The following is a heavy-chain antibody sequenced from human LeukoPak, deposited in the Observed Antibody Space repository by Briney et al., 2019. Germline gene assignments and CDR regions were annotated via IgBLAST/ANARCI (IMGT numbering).Heavy chain of an antibody. Sequence: SETLSLTCIVSGGPISTHYWSWSRQPPGKGLEWIGYIYYSGSTNYNPSLKSRVTISVDASKNQFSLKLSSVTAADTAVYYCARVSGSGWFPFDYWGQGTLVTVSS. J-gene: IGHJ4*02. D-gene: IGHD6-19*01. CDR2: IYYSGST. V-gene: IGHV4-59*11. CDR3: ARVSGSGWFPFDY. CDR1: GGPISTHY.